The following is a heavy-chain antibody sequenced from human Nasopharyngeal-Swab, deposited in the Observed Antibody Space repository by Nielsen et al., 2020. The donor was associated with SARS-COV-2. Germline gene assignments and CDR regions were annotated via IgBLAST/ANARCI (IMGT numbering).Heavy chain of an antibody. D-gene: IGHD4-11*01. Sequence: SETLSLTCAVYGGSFSGYYWSWTRQPPGKGLEWIGEISHSGSTNYNPSLKSRVTISVDTSKNQFSLKLSSVTAADTAVYYCARVTVTNYYYYMDVWGKGTTVTVSS. CDR3: ARVTVTNYYYYMDV. J-gene: IGHJ6*03. CDR2: ISHSGST. CDR1: GGSFSGYY. V-gene: IGHV4-34*01.